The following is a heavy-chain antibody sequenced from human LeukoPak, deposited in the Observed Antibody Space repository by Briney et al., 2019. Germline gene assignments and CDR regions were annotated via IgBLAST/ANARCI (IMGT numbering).Heavy chain of an antibody. Sequence: GASVKVSCKASGYTFTSYDINWVRQATGQGLEWMGWMNPNSGNTGYAQKFQGRVTMTRNTSISTAYMELSSLRSEDTAVYYCARECTGATCAEYFQHWGQGTLVTVSS. CDR3: ARECTGATCAEYFQH. V-gene: IGHV1-8*01. CDR2: MNPNSGNT. CDR1: GYTFTSYD. J-gene: IGHJ1*01. D-gene: IGHD1-26*01.